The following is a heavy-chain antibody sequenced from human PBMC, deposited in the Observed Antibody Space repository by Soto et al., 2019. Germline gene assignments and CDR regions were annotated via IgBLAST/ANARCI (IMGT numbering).Heavy chain of an antibody. CDR2: INHSGST. D-gene: IGHD2-2*01. CDR1: GGSFSGYY. CDR3: ATSGKLPWNYYYYYGMDV. J-gene: IGHJ6*02. Sequence: PSETLSLTCAVYGGSFSGYYWSWIRQPPGKGLEWIGEINHSGSTNYNPSLKSRVTISVDTSKNQFSLKLSSVTAADTAVYYCATSGKLPWNYYYYYGMDVWGQGTTVT. V-gene: IGHV4-34*01.